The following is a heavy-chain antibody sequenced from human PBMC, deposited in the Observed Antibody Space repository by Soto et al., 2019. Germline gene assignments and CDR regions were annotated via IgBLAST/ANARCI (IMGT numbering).Heavy chain of an antibody. V-gene: IGHV1-18*01. CDR2: ISGDNDRT. J-gene: IGHJ4*02. CDR3: ARDHNFVRGH. Sequence: ASVKVSCKASGYTFTSYGISWVRQAPGQGLEWMGWISGDNDRTNYPQKLQGRVTMTTDTSTRTAYMELRSLRSDDTAVYYCARDHNFVRGHWGQGTLVTVSS. CDR1: GYTFTSYG. D-gene: IGHD1-1*01.